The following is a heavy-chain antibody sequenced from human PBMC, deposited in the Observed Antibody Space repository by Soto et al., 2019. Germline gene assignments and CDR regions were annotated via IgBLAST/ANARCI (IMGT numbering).Heavy chain of an antibody. Sequence: GGSLRLSCAASGFTFSSYGMHWVRQAPGKGLEWVAVIWYDGSNKYYADSVKGRFTISRDNSKNTLYLQMNSLRAEDTAVYYCAREGYSSGYSDAFDIWGQGTMVTVSS. V-gene: IGHV3-33*01. D-gene: IGHD6-19*01. CDR2: IWYDGSNK. CDR1: GFTFSSYG. CDR3: AREGYSSGYSDAFDI. J-gene: IGHJ3*02.